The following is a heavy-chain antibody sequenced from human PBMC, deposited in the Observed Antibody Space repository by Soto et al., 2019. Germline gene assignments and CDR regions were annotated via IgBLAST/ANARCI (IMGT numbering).Heavy chain of an antibody. Sequence: SETLSLTCTVSGGSISSGGYYWSWIRQHPGKGLEWIGYIYYSGSTYYNPSLKSRVTISVDTSKNQFSLKLSSVTAADTAVYYCARAMTTVTTIDYWGQGTLVTVSP. CDR2: IYYSGST. D-gene: IGHD4-17*01. J-gene: IGHJ4*02. V-gene: IGHV4-31*03. CDR3: ARAMTTVTTIDY. CDR1: GGSISSGGYY.